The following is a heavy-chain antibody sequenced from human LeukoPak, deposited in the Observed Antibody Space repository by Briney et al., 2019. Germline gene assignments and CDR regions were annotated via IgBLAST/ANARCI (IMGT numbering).Heavy chain of an antibody. CDR3: ATEVFGSGSCPDY. CDR2: IWHDGSNK. V-gene: IGHV3-33*01. Sequence: GRSLRLSCAASGFTFSSYAIHWVRQAQGKGLEWVALIWHDGSNKYYSDSVKGRFTISRDNSKNTAFLQMNSLRAEDTAVYYCATEVFGSGSCPDYWGQGTLVTVSS. CDR1: GFTFSSYA. J-gene: IGHJ4*02. D-gene: IGHD3-10*01.